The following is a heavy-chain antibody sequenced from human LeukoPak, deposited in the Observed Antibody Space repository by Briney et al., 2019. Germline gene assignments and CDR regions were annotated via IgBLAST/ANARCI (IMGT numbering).Heavy chain of an antibody. Sequence: ASVKVSCKASGYTFTSYDINWVRQATGQGLEWMGWINPNSGNTGYAQKFQGRVTMTRNTSISTAYMGLNSLKSEDTAVYYCASNNWPYVNWFDPWGQGTLVIVSS. D-gene: IGHD1-20*01. CDR3: ASNNWPYVNWFDP. CDR2: INPNSGNT. V-gene: IGHV1-8*01. CDR1: GYTFTSYD. J-gene: IGHJ5*02.